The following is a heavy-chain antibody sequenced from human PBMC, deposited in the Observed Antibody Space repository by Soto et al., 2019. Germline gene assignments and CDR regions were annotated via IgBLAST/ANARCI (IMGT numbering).Heavy chain of an antibody. J-gene: IGHJ4*02. CDR2: ISYDGSNK. Sequence: GGSLRLSCAASGFTFSSYGMHWVRQAPGKGLEWVAVISYDGSNKYYADSVKGRFTISRDNSKNTLYLQMNSLRAEDTAVYYCAKDSGWSPSDYWGQGTLVTVSS. D-gene: IGHD3-10*01. CDR1: GFTFSSYG. CDR3: AKDSGWSPSDY. V-gene: IGHV3-30*18.